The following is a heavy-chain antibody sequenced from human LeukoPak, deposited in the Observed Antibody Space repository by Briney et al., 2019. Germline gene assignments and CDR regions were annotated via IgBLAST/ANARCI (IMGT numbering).Heavy chain of an antibody. V-gene: IGHV3-64*01. J-gene: IGHJ6*02. Sequence: GGSLRLSCAASGFTFSSYAMHWVRQAPGKGLEYVSAISSNGGSTYYANSVEGRFTISRDNSKNTLYLQMGSLRAEDMAVYYCARVLDDSSGYSYYYYYYGMDVWGQGTTVTVSS. CDR3: ARVLDDSSGYSYYYYYYGMDV. D-gene: IGHD3-22*01. CDR2: ISSNGGST. CDR1: GFTFSSYA.